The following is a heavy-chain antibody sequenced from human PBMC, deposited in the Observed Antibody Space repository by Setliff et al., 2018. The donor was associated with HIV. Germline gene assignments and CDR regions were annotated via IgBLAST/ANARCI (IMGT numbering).Heavy chain of an antibody. V-gene: IGHV2-5*01. CDR1: GFSLSTSGVG. CDR3: ARWRRVSSNYYYYYYMDV. CDR2: IFWYDDK. J-gene: IGHJ6*03. D-gene: IGHD2-2*01. Sequence: SGPTLVNPTQTLTLTCTFSGFSLSTSGVGVGWIRKPPGKAMEWLALIFWYDDKRYSPSLESRLTNTKDTSNTQVVLTMNSLGAEDTAVYYCARWRRVSSNYYYYYYMDVWGKGITVTVSS.